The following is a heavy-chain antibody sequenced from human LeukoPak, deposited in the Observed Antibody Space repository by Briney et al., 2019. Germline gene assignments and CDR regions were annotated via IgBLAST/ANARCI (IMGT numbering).Heavy chain of an antibody. CDR1: GFTFSSYS. CDR2: ISSSSSYI. Sequence: KPGGSLRLSCAASGFTFSSYSMNWVRQAPGKGLEWVSSISSSSSYIYYADSVKGRFTISRDNAKNSLYLQMNSLRAEDTAVYYCARDSIRAYYYGMDVWGQGTTVTVSS. CDR3: ARDSIRAYYYGMDV. D-gene: IGHD3-3*01. V-gene: IGHV3-21*01. J-gene: IGHJ6*02.